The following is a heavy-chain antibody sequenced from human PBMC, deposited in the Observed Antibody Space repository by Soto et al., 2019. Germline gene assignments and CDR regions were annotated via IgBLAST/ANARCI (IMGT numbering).Heavy chain of an antibody. CDR1: EGTFNSYA. D-gene: IGHD2-2*01. CDR2: IIPYYNTL. Sequence: QAQVVQSGAEVRKPGSSVKLSCKASEGTFNSYAIAWVRQAPGQGLEWMGGIIPYYNTLNYAQKFQDRVTITADYSTNTASVAVSSLRSDDTAGYFCASGASCRYPYFFDSWAQGTLVTVSS. V-gene: IGHV1-69*01. J-gene: IGHJ4*02. CDR3: ASGASCRYPYFFDS.